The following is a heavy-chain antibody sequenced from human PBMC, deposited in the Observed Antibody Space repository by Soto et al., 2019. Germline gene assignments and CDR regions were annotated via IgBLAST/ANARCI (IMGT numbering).Heavy chain of an antibody. CDR2: IYYSGST. V-gene: IGHV4-31*03. Sequence: SETLSLTCTVSGGSITSGGYYWSWIRQHPGKGLEWIGYIYYSGSTYYDPSLKSRVAISVDTSKNQFSLKLSSGTAADTAGYYGAKSRPYYYDTSGYGAFGMWGQGTMVT. CDR3: AKSRPYYYDTSGYGAFGM. J-gene: IGHJ3*02. CDR1: GGSITSGGYY. D-gene: IGHD3-22*01.